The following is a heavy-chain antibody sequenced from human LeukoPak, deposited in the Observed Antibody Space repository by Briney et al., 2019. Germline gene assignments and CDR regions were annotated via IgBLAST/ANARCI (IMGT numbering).Heavy chain of an antibody. Sequence: GGSLRLSCAASGFTFSSYAMSWVRQAPGKGLEWVANIKQDGSEKYYVDSVKGRFTISRDNAKNSLYLQMNSLRAEDTAVYYCATEVEYSGSAFDYWGQGTLVTVSS. V-gene: IGHV3-7*01. CDR2: IKQDGSEK. J-gene: IGHJ4*02. D-gene: IGHD1-26*01. CDR1: GFTFSSYA. CDR3: ATEVEYSGSAFDY.